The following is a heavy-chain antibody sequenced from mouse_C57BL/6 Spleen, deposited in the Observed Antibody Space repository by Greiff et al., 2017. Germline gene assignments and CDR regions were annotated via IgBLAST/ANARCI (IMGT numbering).Heavy chain of an antibody. D-gene: IGHD2-4*01. Sequence: QVQLKQSGAELARPGASVKLSCKASGYTFTSYGISWVKQRTGQGLEWIGEIYPRSGNTYYNEKFKGKATLTADKSSSTAYMELRSLTSEDSAVYFCASGDYDGAWFAYWGQGTLVTVSA. J-gene: IGHJ3*01. CDR3: ASGDYDGAWFAY. V-gene: IGHV1-81*01. CDR1: GYTFTSYG. CDR2: IYPRSGNT.